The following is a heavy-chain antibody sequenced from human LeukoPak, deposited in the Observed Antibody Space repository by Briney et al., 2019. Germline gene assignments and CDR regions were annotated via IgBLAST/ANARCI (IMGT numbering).Heavy chain of an antibody. CDR3: ARAQELLWFGELRAPDY. J-gene: IGHJ4*02. V-gene: IGHV3-48*03. D-gene: IGHD3-10*01. CDR2: ISSSGSTI. Sequence: GGSLRLSCAASGFTFSSYEMNWVRQAPGKGLEWVSYISSSGSTIYYADSVKGRFSISRDNAKNSLYLQMNSLRAEDTAVYYCARAQELLWFGELRAPDYWGQGTLVTVSS. CDR1: GFTFSSYE.